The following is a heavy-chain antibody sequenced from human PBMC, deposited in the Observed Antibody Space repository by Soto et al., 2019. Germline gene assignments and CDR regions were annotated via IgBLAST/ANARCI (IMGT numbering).Heavy chain of an antibody. CDR2: INPDSGRT. V-gene: IGHV1-2*02. CDR1: GYTFTGYY. Sequence: QVQLVQSGPEVGKPGASVKVSCKASGYTFTGYYLHWVRQAPGQGLEWMGYINPDSGRTRYAQKFQGTVTMTRDTSITTAYLELSSLKYDVSAIFYCALSFSQTNIDVWGQGPTVIVAS. CDR3: ALSFSQTNIDV. J-gene: IGHJ6*01.